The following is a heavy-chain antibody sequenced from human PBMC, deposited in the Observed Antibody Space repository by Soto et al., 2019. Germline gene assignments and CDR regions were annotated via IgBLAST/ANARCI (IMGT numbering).Heavy chain of an antibody. D-gene: IGHD2-8*01. CDR3: TKSRRGIFMVYGFGGMDV. J-gene: IGHJ6*02. Sequence: SLSLYCAASVVTVKGHGISWVRKAPGKWLEWVASIRGCGDGTYYGESVKGRFTISRDSSSSTLYLQMNNLRGEDTAVYFCTKSRRGIFMVYGFGGMDVWGQGTTVTVSS. CDR1: VVTVKGHG. V-gene: IGHV3-23*01. CDR2: IRGCGDGT.